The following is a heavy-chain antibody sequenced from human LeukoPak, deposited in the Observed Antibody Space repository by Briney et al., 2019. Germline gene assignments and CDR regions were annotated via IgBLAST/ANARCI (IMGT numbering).Heavy chain of an antibody. CDR1: GFTFSSYW. V-gene: IGHV3-7*01. CDR2: VKPDGSEQ. D-gene: IGHD6-19*01. CDR3: ARARGYSSGWYRGFWFDP. J-gene: IGHJ5*02. Sequence: GGSLRLSCAASGFTFSSYWMSWVRQAPGKGLEWVASVKPDGSEQYYVDSVKGRFTISRDNSKNTLYLQMGSLRAEDMAVYYCARARGYSSGWYRGFWFDPWGQGTLVTVSS.